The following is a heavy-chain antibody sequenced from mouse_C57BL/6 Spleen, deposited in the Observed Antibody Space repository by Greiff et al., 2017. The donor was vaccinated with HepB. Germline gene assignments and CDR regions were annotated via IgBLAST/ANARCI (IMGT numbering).Heavy chain of an antibody. Sequence: EVNVVESGGDLVKPGGSLKLSCAASGFTFSSYGMSWVRQTPDKRLEWVATISSGGSYTYYPDSVKGRFTISRDNAKNTLYLQMSSLKSEDTAMYYCARRSGITTVVADFDYWGQGTTLTVSS. V-gene: IGHV5-6*02. CDR3: ARRSGITTVVADFDY. D-gene: IGHD1-1*01. J-gene: IGHJ2*01. CDR2: ISSGGSYT. CDR1: GFTFSSYG.